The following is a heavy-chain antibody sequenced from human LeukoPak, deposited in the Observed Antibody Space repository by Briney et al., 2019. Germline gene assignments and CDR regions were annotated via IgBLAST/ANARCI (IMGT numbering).Heavy chain of an antibody. V-gene: IGHV3-74*01. J-gene: IGHJ4*02. CDR2: INSDGSST. Sequence: GGSLRLSCAASGFTFSSYWMHWVRQAPGKGLVWVSRINSDGSSTSYADSVKGRFTISRDNAKNTLYLQMNSLRAEDTAVYYCVRGFELHNWRYRVYWGQGTLVTVSS. D-gene: IGHD1-1*01. CDR1: GFTFSSYW. CDR3: VRGFELHNWRYRVY.